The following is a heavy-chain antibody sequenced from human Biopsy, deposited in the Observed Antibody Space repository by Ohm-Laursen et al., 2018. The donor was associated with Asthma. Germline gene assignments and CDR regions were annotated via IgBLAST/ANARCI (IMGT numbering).Heavy chain of an antibody. CDR1: GGTFSNFA. D-gene: IGHD6-19*01. V-gene: IGHV1-69*01. CDR2: IMNVFGTI. Sequence: SSVKVSCKAPGGTFSNFAISWVRQAPGQGLEWLGGIMNVFGTIKVVQKFQGRVTITADESTSTAYMEVTTLRSEDTAIYYCARCQVGYSSGWSLLLKKIYYSGMDVWGQGTAVTVSS. CDR3: ARCQVGYSSGWSLLLKKIYYSGMDV. J-gene: IGHJ6*02.